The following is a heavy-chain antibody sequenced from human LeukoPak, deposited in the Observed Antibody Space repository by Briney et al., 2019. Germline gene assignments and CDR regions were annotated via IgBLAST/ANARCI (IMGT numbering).Heavy chain of an antibody. CDR1: GFTFNNYW. J-gene: IGHJ6*02. Sequence: GGSLRLSCAASGFTFNNYWIHWVRQAPGKGLVWVSSTSTDGSTTVYGDSVKGRFTISRDNGKNTLDLQLNGLRVEDTAVYFCTRTGHRHGMDVWGQGTTVTVSS. V-gene: IGHV3-74*01. CDR3: TRTGHRHGMDV. CDR2: TSTDGSTT.